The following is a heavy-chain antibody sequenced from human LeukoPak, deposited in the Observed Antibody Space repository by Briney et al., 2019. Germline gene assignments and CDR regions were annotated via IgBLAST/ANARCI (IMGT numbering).Heavy chain of an antibody. V-gene: IGHV3-21*05. J-gene: IGHJ4*02. CDR1: GFTFSSYS. CDR2: ISSSSSYI. D-gene: IGHD2-21*02. Sequence: PGGSLRLSCAASGFTFSSYSMNWVRQAPGKGLEWVSYISSSSSYIYYADSVKGRFTISRDNAKNSLYLQMNSLRAEDTAVYYCARDQGPRNIVVVTAIDYWGQGTLVTVSS. CDR3: ARDQGPRNIVVVTAIDY.